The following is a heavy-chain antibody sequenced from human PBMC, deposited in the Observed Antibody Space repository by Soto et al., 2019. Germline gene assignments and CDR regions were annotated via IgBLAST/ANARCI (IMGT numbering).Heavy chain of an antibody. CDR1: GYTFTSYY. Sequence: ASVKVSCKASGYTFTSYYMHWVRQAPGQGLEWMGIINPSGGSTSYAQKFQGRVTMTRDTSTSTVYMELSSLRSEDTAVYYCARDPAAAGRSRYYYYYMDVWGKGTTVTVSS. J-gene: IGHJ6*03. CDR3: ARDPAAAGRSRYYYYYMDV. CDR2: INPSGGST. D-gene: IGHD6-13*01. V-gene: IGHV1-46*03.